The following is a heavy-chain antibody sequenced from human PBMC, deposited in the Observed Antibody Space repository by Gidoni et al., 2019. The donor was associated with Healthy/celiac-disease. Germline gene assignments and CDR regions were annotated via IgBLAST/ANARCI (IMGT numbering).Heavy chain of an antibody. D-gene: IGHD2-15*01. V-gene: IGHV4-34*01. CDR3: ARGGAILGYCSGGSCLAPRYYYYMDV. CDR1: GGSFSGYY. J-gene: IGHJ6*03. Sequence: QVQLQQWGAGLLKPSETLSLTCAVYGGSFSGYYWSWIRQPPGKGLEWIGEINHSGSTNYNPSLKSRVTISVDTSKNQFSLKLSSVTAADTAVYYCARGGAILGYCSGGSCLAPRYYYYMDVWGKGTTVTVSS. CDR2: INHSGST.